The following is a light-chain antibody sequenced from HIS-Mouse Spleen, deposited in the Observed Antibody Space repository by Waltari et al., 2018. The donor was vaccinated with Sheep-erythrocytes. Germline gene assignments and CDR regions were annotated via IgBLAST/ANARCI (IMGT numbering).Light chain of an antibody. CDR3: QAWDSSTVV. Sequence: SYELPQPPSVSVSPGQIASLTCSGDKLGDKYACWYQQKPGQSPVLVIYHDSKRPSGIPERFSGSNSGNTATLTISGTQAMDEADYYCQAWDSSTVVFGGGTKLTVL. CDR1: KLGDKY. J-gene: IGLJ2*01. V-gene: IGLV3-1*01. CDR2: HDS.